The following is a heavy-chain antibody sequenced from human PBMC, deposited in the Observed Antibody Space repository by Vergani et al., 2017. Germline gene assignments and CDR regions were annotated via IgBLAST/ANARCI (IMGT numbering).Heavy chain of an antibody. V-gene: IGHV3-43*02. CDR1: GFTFDDYA. CDR2: ISGDGGST. D-gene: IGHD7-27*01. CDR3: ATALGLTGTVEYYFDY. J-gene: IGHJ4*02. Sequence: EVQLVESGGGVVQPGGSLRLSCAASGFTFDDYAMHWVRQAPGKGLEWVSLISGDGGSTYYADSVKGRFTISRDNSKNSLYLQKNSLRTEDTALYYCATALGLTGTVEYYFDYWGQGTLVTVSS.